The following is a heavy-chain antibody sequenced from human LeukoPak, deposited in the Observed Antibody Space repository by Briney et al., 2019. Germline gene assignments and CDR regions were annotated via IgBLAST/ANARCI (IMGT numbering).Heavy chain of an antibody. CDR2: IYPGDSDT. V-gene: IGHV5-51*01. J-gene: IGHJ5*02. CDR1: GYSFTSYW. D-gene: IGHD2-2*01. Sequence: HGESLKISCKGSGYSFTSYWVGWVRQMPGKGLEWMGIIYPGDSDTRYSPSFQGRVTISADKSISTAYLQWSSLKASDTAMYYCARGVVPAATNWFDPWGQGTLVTVSS. CDR3: ARGVVPAATNWFDP.